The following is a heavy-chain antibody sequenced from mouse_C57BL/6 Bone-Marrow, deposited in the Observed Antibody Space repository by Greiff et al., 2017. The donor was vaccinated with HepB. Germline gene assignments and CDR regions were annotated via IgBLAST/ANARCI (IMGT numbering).Heavy chain of an antibody. CDR2: IDPANGNT. D-gene: IGHD1-1*01. V-gene: IGHV14-3*01. Sequence: VQLKESVAELVRPGASVKLSCTASGFNIKNTYMHWVKQRPEQGLEWIGRIDPANGNTKYAPKFQGKATITADTSSNTAYLQLSSLTSEDTAIYYCVYYYGSSYWFAYWGQGTLVTVSA. CDR1: GFNIKNTY. J-gene: IGHJ3*01. CDR3: VYYYGSSYWFAY.